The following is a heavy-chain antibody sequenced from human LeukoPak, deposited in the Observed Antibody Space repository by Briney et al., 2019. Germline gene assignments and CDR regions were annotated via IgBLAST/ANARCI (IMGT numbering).Heavy chain of an antibody. D-gene: IGHD5-24*01. CDR1: RFTFSTYW. CDR2: ISADGSST. CDR3: ARDGDDYNYFDW. Sequence: TGGSLRLSCAATRFTFSTYWMHWVRQAPGKGLAWVSRISADGSSTTYADSVKGRFTISRDNAKNTLYPQMNSLRAEDTALYYCARDGDDYNYFDWWGQGALVTVSS. V-gene: IGHV3-74*01. J-gene: IGHJ4*02.